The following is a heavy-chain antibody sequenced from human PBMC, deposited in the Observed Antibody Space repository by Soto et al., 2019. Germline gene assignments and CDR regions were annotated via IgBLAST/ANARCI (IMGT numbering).Heavy chain of an antibody. CDR2: ISGSGGST. Sequence: PGGSLRLSCAASGFTFSSYAMSWVRQAPGKGLEWVSAISGSGGSTYYADSAKGRFTISRDNSKNTLYLQMNSLRTEDTAVYYCANRGGPSYSSSILYGMDVWGQGTTVTVSS. V-gene: IGHV3-23*01. CDR1: GFTFSSYA. J-gene: IGHJ6*02. D-gene: IGHD6-6*01. CDR3: ANRGGPSYSSSILYGMDV.